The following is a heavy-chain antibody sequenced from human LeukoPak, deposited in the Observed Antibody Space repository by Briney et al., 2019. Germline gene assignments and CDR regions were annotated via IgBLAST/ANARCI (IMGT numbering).Heavy chain of an antibody. CDR3: TREGGERGYIYDLVC. D-gene: IGHD5-18*01. Sequence: PSETLSLTCAVSGGSISSSNWWSWVRQPPGKGLEWIGEIYHSGSTNYNPSLKSRVTISVDKSKNQFSLKLSSVTAADTAVYYCTREGGERGYIYDLVCWGQGTLVTVSS. J-gene: IGHJ4*02. CDR1: GGSISSSNW. V-gene: IGHV4-4*02. CDR2: IYHSGST.